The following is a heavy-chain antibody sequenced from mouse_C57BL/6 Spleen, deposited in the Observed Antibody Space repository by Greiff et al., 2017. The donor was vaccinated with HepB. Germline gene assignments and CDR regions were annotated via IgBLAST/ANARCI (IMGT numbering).Heavy chain of an antibody. CDR2: INPGSGGT. J-gene: IGHJ4*01. V-gene: IGHV1-54*01. Sequence: VKLMESGAELVRPGTSVKVSCKASGYAFTNYLIEWVKQRPGQGLEWIGVINPGSGGTNYNEKFKGKATLTADKSSSTAYMQLSSLTSEGSAVYFCAKGVSTMITTNIRSYAMDYWGQGTSVTVSS. CDR3: AKGVSTMITTNIRSYAMDY. CDR1: GYAFTNYL. D-gene: IGHD2-4*01.